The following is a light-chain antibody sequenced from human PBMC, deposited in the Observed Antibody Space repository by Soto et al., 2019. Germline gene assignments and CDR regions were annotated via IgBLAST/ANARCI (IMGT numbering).Light chain of an antibody. CDR3: QQRQYWPPIT. J-gene: IGKJ5*01. Sequence: IVMTQSPATLSVSPWERATLSCRASQSVSSNLAWYQQKPGQAPRLLIYGASTRATGIPARFSGSGSGTDFTLTISSLEPEDFAIYYCQQRQYWPPITFGQGTRLEIK. CDR1: QSVSSN. CDR2: GAS. V-gene: IGKV3-15*01.